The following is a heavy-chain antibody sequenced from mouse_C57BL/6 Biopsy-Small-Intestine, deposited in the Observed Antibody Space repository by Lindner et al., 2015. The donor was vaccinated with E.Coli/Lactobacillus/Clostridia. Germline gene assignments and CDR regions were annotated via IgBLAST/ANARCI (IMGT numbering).Heavy chain of an antibody. V-gene: IGHV1-53*01. D-gene: IGHD5-1*01. Sequence: SVKVSCKASGVTSTSYAISWVRQAPGQGLEWMGRVIPVLGVSHYAQTFEGRVTITVDKSTSTAYMELSSLRSEDTAVYYCARLSTSYYYAMDVWGQGTTVTVSS. CDR3: ARLSTSYYYAMDV. J-gene: IGHJ4*01. CDR1: GVTSTSYA. CDR2: VIPVLGVS.